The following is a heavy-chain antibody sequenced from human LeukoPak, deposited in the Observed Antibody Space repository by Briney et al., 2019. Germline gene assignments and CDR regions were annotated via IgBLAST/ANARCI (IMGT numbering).Heavy chain of an antibody. CDR2: IYYSGST. V-gene: IGHV4-59*08. Sequence: SETLSLTCTVSGGSLSSYYWSWIRQPPGKGLEWIGYIYYSGSTNYNPSLKSRVTISVDTSKNQFSLKLSSVTAADTAVYYCAKGYCSSTSCYDAFDIWGQGTMVTVSS. CDR1: GGSLSSYY. D-gene: IGHD2-2*01. J-gene: IGHJ3*02. CDR3: AKGYCSSTSCYDAFDI.